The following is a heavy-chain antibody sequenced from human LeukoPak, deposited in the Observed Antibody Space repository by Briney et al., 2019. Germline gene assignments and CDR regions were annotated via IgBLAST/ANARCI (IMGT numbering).Heavy chain of an antibody. Sequence: GGSLRLSCAASTFTFSSYWMTWVRQAPGKGLEWVANIKQDGSEKYYVDSVKGRFTLSRDNAKNSLYLQMNSLRAEDTAVYYCARDVWDYYYYMDVWGKGTTVTVSS. CDR2: IKQDGSEK. CDR3: ARDVWDYYYYMDV. D-gene: IGHD5/OR15-5a*01. CDR1: TFTFSSYW. J-gene: IGHJ6*03. V-gene: IGHV3-7*01.